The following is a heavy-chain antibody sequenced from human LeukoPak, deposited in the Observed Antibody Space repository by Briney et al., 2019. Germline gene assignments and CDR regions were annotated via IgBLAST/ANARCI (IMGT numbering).Heavy chain of an antibody. CDR1: GYTFTTYV. D-gene: IGHD5-24*01. Sequence: ASVKVSCKASGYTFTTYVMNWVRQAPGQGLEWMGWINTNTGNPTYAQGFTGRFVFSLDTSVSTTYLQISSLKAEDTAVYYCARGGRDGYSSYFVYWGQGTLVTVSS. V-gene: IGHV7-4-1*02. CDR3: ARGGRDGYSSYFVY. J-gene: IGHJ4*02. CDR2: INTNTGNP.